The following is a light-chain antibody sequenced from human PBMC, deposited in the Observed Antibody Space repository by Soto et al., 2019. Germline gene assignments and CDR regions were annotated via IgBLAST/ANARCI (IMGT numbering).Light chain of an antibody. J-gene: IGLJ2*01. CDR2: EVS. CDR3: SSYTTSNTVV. V-gene: IGLV2-14*01. Sequence: QSALTQPASVSGSPGQSITISCTGTSSDVGAYNYVSWYQHHPGKAPKLMIYEVSNRPSGVSNRFSGFKSGNTASLTISGLQAEDEADYYCSSYTTSNTVVFGGGTKLTVL. CDR1: SSDVGAYNY.